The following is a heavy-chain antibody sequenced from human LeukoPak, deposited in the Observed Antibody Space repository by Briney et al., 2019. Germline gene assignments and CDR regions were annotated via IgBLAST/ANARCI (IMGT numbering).Heavy chain of an antibody. CDR1: GHTFTNYW. J-gene: IGHJ6*03. V-gene: IGHV5-51*01. D-gene: IGHD6-19*01. CDR2: IYPGDSDT. CDR3: ARHQRIAVTGTSILYMDV. Sequence: GESLKISCEGSGHTFTNYWIGWVRQMPGKGLEWMGIIYPGDSDTIYSPSFEGQVTLSADKSISTAYLQWSSLKASDTAAYYCARHQRIAVTGTSILYMDVWGKGTTVTVSS.